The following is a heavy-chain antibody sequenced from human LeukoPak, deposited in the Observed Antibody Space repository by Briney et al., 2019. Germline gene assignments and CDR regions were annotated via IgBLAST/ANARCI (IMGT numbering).Heavy chain of an antibody. CDR3: AKEKKYYYDGSGYPGYDY. Sequence: GGSLRLSCAASGFTFSSYAMSWVRQAPGKGLEWVSAISGSGGSTYYADSVKGRFTISRDNSKNTLYLQMNSLRVEDTAVYYCAKEKKYYYDGSGYPGYDYWGQGTLVTVSS. V-gene: IGHV3-23*01. CDR2: ISGSGGST. J-gene: IGHJ4*02. CDR1: GFTFSSYA. D-gene: IGHD3-22*01.